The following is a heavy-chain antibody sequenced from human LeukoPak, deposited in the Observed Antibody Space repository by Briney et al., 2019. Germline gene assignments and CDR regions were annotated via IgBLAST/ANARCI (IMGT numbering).Heavy chain of an antibody. CDR1: GFTDSSNY. CDR3: ARDSPYGA. J-gene: IGHJ5*02. D-gene: IGHD4-17*01. V-gene: IGHV3-66*01. CDR2: IYSNGNT. Sequence: PGGSLRLSCEVSGFTDSSNYMSWVRQAPGKGLEWVSVIYSNGNTYYADSVKGRFTISRDISKNTLYLQMNSLRAEDTAVYYCARDSPYGAWGQGTLVTVSS.